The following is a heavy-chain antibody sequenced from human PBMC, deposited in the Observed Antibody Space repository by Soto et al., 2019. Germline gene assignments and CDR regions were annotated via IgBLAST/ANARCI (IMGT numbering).Heavy chain of an antibody. V-gene: IGHV1-18*01. CDR2: ISAYNGNT. D-gene: IGHD3-16*01. Sequence: ASVKVSCKASGYTFTSYGISWGRQAPGQGLEWMGWISAYNGNTNYAQKLQGRVTMTTDTSTSTAYMELRSLRSDDTAVYYCARDYTLPTLYGMDVWGQGTTVTVSS. CDR1: GYTFTSYG. J-gene: IGHJ6*02. CDR3: ARDYTLPTLYGMDV.